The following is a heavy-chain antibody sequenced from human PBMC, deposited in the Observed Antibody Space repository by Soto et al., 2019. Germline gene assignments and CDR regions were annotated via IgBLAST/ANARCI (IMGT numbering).Heavy chain of an antibody. D-gene: IGHD4-17*01. CDR1: GGSISSYY. Sequence: SETLSLTCTVSGGSISSYYWSWIRQPPGKGLEWIGYIYYSGSTNYNPSLKSRVTISVDTSKNQFSLKLSSVTAADTAVYYCARTRRDDYGDYEYYFDYWGQGTLVTVSS. CDR3: ARTRRDDYGDYEYYFDY. CDR2: IYYSGST. V-gene: IGHV4-59*08. J-gene: IGHJ4*02.